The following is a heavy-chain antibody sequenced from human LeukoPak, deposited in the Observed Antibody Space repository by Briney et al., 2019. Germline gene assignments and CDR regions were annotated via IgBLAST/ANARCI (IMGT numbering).Heavy chain of an antibody. Sequence: LAGGSLRLSCAASGFTFSSYGMHWVRQAPGKGLEWVAVIWYDGSNKYYADSVKGRFTISRDNSKNTLYLQMNSLRAEDTAVYYCAKDLGGAEMAFDYWGQGTLVTVSS. CDR1: GFTFSSYG. V-gene: IGHV3-33*06. CDR2: IWYDGSNK. J-gene: IGHJ4*02. D-gene: IGHD5-24*01. CDR3: AKDLGGAEMAFDY.